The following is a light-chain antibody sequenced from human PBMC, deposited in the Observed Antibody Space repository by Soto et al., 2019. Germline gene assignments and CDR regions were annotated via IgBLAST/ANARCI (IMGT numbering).Light chain of an antibody. J-gene: IGKJ2*01. CDR3: QLYGSSPPRYT. CDR1: QSVSSSY. V-gene: IGKV3-20*01. Sequence: ESVLTQSPGTLSLSPGERAALACRASQSVSSSYLAWYQQKSGQAPRLLIYAASTRATGIPARFSGSGSGTDFTLTISRLEPEDFAVYFCQLYGSSPPRYTFGQGTKVDIK. CDR2: AAS.